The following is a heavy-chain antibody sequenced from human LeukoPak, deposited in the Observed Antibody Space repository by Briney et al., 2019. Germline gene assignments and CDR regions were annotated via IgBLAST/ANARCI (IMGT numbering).Heavy chain of an antibody. Sequence: SETLSLTCTVSGGSISSSSYYWGWIRQPPGKGLGWIGSIYYSGSTYYNPSLKSRVTISVDTSKNQFSLKLSSVTAADTAVYHCARGGDRSFDYWGQGTLVTVSS. CDR2: IYYSGST. D-gene: IGHD3-10*01. CDR3: ARGGDRSFDY. V-gene: IGHV4-39*07. CDR1: GGSISSSSYY. J-gene: IGHJ4*02.